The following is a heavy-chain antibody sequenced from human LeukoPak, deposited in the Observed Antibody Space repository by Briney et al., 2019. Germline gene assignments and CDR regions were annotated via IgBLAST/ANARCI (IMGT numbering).Heavy chain of an antibody. Sequence: NPSETLSLTCAVSGGSISSGGYSWSWIRQPPGKGLEWIGYIYHSGSTNYNPSLKSRVTISVDKSKNQFSLKLSSVTAADTAVYYCASLRFGEPYFDYWGQGTLVTVSS. CDR2: IYHSGST. J-gene: IGHJ4*02. CDR3: ASLRFGEPYFDY. V-gene: IGHV4-30-2*01. D-gene: IGHD3-10*01. CDR1: GGSISSGGYS.